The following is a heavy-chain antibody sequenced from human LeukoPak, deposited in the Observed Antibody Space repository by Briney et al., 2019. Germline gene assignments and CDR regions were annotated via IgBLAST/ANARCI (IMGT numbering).Heavy chain of an antibody. D-gene: IGHD5-24*01. CDR2: ISGSGKNM. CDR1: GFTLSNYE. Sequence: HPGGSLRLSCAASGFTLSNYEMDWVSQDPGKRMEWLSYISGSGKNMYYADSVKGRFTISGENAKASLSLQLNSLGVEDTAVYYCARDAGIDGTDFDYWGQGALVTVSS. V-gene: IGHV3-48*03. J-gene: IGHJ4*02. CDR3: ARDAGIDGTDFDY.